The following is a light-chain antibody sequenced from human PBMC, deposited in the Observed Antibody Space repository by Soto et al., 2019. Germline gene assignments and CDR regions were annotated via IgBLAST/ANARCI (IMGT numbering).Light chain of an antibody. V-gene: IGLV2-14*01. Sequence: QSALTQPASVSGSPGQSITISCTGTTSDVGGYNFVSWYQLHPGKAPKLMIFEVSSRPSGVSNRFSGSKSGNTASLTISGLQAEDEADYYCSSYTSSGTRVFGTGTKVTVL. CDR1: TSDVGGYNF. CDR3: SSYTSSGTRV. CDR2: EVS. J-gene: IGLJ1*01.